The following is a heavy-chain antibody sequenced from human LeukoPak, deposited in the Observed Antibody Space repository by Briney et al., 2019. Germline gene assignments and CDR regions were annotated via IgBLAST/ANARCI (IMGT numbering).Heavy chain of an antibody. CDR1: GGSFSGYY. D-gene: IGHD3-3*01. Sequence: PSETLSLTCAVYGGSFSGYYWSWIRQPPGKGLEWIGEINHSGSTNCNPSLKSRVTISVDTSKNQFSLKLSSVTAADTAVYYCARDFWSGYIDYWGQGTLVTVSS. V-gene: IGHV4-34*01. CDR2: INHSGST. CDR3: ARDFWSGYIDY. J-gene: IGHJ4*02.